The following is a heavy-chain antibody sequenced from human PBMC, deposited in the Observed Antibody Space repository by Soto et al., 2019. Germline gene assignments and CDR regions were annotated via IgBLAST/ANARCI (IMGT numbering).Heavy chain of an antibody. CDR1: GYTFTSYD. V-gene: IGHV1-8*01. CDR2: MNPNSGST. CDR3: AVLRGQQQLVRAFDI. J-gene: IGHJ3*02. D-gene: IGHD6-13*01. Sequence: ASVRVSCKASGYTFTSYDINWVRQATGQGLEWMGWMNPNSGSTGYAQKFQGRVTMTRDTSISTAYMELSRLRSDDTAVYYCAVLRGQQQLVRAFDIWGQGTTVTVSS.